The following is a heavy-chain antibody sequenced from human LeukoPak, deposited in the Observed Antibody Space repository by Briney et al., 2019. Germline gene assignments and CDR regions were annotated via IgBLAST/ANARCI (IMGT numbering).Heavy chain of an antibody. CDR3: ARDAPGNSHTLDY. V-gene: IGHV3-21*04. J-gene: IGHJ4*02. D-gene: IGHD4-23*01. Sequence: GGSLRLSCAASGFTFSSYSMNWVRQAPGKGLEWVSSISSSSSYIYYADSVKGRFTISRDNSKSAVYLQMNSLRAEDTAIYYCARDAPGNSHTLDYWGQGTLVTVSS. CDR2: ISSSSSYI. CDR1: GFTFSSYS.